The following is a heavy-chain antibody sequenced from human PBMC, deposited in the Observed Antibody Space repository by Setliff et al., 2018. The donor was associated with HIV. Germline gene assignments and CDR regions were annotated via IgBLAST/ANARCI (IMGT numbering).Heavy chain of an antibody. V-gene: IGHV3-7*03. Sequence: PGGSLRLSCAASGFTFSTSWMTWVRQAPGQGLEWVANIKGDGSAEYYVDSAKGRFTISRDNAKNSLYLQMNSLRAEDTAQYYCVKDWGADDSKPWLSYWGQGTLVTVSS. D-gene: IGHD3-22*01. CDR3: VKDWGADDSKPWLSY. J-gene: IGHJ4*02. CDR1: GFTFSTSW. CDR2: IKGDGSAE.